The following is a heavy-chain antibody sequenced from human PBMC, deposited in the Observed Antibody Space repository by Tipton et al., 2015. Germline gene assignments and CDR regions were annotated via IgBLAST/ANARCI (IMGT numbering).Heavy chain of an antibody. CDR2: IFSGGST. CDR1: GDSVNTCNYY. V-gene: IGHV4-61*01. J-gene: IGHJ1*01. Sequence: TLSLTCTVSGDSVNTCNYYWSWIRQPTGKGLEWSVYIFSGGSTNSNPSVKSRVSIYMTSNKQFSMEMTSATAATTAFYYATRGQAENSLGEYSTPWGPGALVTVSS. D-gene: IGHD2/OR15-2a*01. CDR3: TRGQAENSLGEYSTP.